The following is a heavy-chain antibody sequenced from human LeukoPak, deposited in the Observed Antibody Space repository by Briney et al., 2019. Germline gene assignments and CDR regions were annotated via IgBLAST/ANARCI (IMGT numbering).Heavy chain of an antibody. D-gene: IGHD3-22*01. CDR3: ARDQYYYGRSGLAH. V-gene: IGHV3-21*01. Sequence: GGSLRLSCAASGFTFSSYSMNWGRKAPGKGLEWVSSISSSSSYINYADSAKGRFTISRDNAKNSLYLQMNSLRAEDTAVYYCARDQYYYGRSGLAHWGQGTLVTVPS. CDR2: ISSSSSYI. CDR1: GFTFSSYS. J-gene: IGHJ5*02.